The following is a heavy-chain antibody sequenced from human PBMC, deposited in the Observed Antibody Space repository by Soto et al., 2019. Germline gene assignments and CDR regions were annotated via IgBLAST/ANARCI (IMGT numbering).Heavy chain of an antibody. D-gene: IGHD6-13*01. CDR1: GDSISSGGYY. CDR3: ARDRAAATDYYYYYGMDV. CDR2: IYYSGST. Sequence: TSETLSLTCTVSGDSISSGGYYWRWIRQHPGKGLEWIGYIYYSGSTYYNPSLKSRVTISVDTSKNQFSLKLSSVTAADTAVYYCARDRAAATDYYYYYGMDVWGQGTTVTVSS. J-gene: IGHJ6*02. V-gene: IGHV4-31*03.